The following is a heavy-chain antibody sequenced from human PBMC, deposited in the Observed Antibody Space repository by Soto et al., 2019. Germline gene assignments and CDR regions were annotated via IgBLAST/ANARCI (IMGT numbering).Heavy chain of an antibody. Sequence: NPSETLSLTCTVSGGSISSGDYYLSWIRQPPGKGLEWIGYIYYSGSTYYNPSLKSRVTISVDTSKNQFSLKLSSVTAADTAVYYCARGTVSEVATGSYYYGMDVWGQGTTVTVPS. CDR3: ARGTVSEVATGSYYYGMDV. CDR1: GGSISSGDYY. J-gene: IGHJ6*02. V-gene: IGHV4-30-4*01. CDR2: IYYSGST. D-gene: IGHD2-15*01.